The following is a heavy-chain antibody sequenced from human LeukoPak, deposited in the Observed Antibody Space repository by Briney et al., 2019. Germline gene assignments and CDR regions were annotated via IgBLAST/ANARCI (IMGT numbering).Heavy chain of an antibody. J-gene: IGHJ3*02. Sequence: SETLSLTCAAYGGSFSGYYWSWIRQPPGKGLEWIGEINHSGSTNYNPSLKSRVTISVDTSKNQFSLKLSSVTAADTAVYYCARDDSIYSGSHNAFDIWGQGTMVTVSS. CDR2: INHSGST. CDR1: GGSFSGYY. D-gene: IGHD1-26*01. V-gene: IGHV4-34*01. CDR3: ARDDSIYSGSHNAFDI.